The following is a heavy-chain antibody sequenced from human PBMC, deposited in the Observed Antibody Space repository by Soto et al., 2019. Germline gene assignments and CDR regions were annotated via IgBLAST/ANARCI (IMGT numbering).Heavy chain of an antibody. V-gene: IGHV3-30*09. CDR1: AFTFSTYA. CDR2: ISYDGNDK. J-gene: IGHJ3*02. CDR3: ARFRDAFDI. Sequence: QVQLVESGGDVVQPGRSLRLSCAVSAFTFSTYAMHWVRQAPGKGLEWVAVISYDGNDKFYADSVKGRFAISRDNSKNTLYLQMNSLRPEDTAMYYCARFRDAFDIWGLGTVVTVSS.